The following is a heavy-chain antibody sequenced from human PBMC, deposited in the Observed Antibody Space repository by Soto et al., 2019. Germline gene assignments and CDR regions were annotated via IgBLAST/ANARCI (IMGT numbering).Heavy chain of an antibody. D-gene: IGHD2-8*02. CDR2: IWNDRNNT. V-gene: IGHV3-33*01. CDR3: ARPRCSAAPCYPCTGLHM. CDR1: GFNFRTYG. Sequence: QVQLVESGGGVVQPGMSLRLSCAASGFNFRTYGMHWVRQAPAKGLEWVAVIWNDRNNTYYADSVKGRFTISRDNSKSTLFLQMNSLRVDDTAVYYCARPRCSAAPCYPCTGLHMWGQATVVTVSS. J-gene: IGHJ3*02.